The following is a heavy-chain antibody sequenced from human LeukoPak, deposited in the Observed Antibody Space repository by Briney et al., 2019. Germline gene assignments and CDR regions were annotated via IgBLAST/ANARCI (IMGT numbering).Heavy chain of an antibody. CDR2: ISYDGSNK. V-gene: IGHV3-30-3*01. Sequence: GRSLRLSCAASGFTFSSYAMHWVRQAPGKGLEWVAVISYDGSNKYYADSVKGRFTISRDNSKNTLYLQMSSLRAEDTAVYYCARNDYNFDYWGQGTLVTVSS. J-gene: IGHJ4*02. CDR1: GFTFSSYA. CDR3: ARNDYNFDY. D-gene: IGHD3-16*01.